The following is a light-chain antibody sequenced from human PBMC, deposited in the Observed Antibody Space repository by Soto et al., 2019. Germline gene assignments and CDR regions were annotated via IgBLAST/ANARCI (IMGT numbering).Light chain of an antibody. CDR2: GAS. CDR3: QQYDNWPWT. V-gene: IGKV3-15*01. Sequence: EIVLTQSPGTLSVSPGERATLSCRASQSVSSNLAWYQQKPGQAPRLLIYGASRRATGFPARFSGSGSGTNFTLTISSLQSEDFAVYYCQQYDNWPWTFGQGTKVDIK. CDR1: QSVSSN. J-gene: IGKJ1*01.